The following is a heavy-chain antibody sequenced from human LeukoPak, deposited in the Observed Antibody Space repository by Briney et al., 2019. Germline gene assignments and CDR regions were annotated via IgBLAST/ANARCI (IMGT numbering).Heavy chain of an antibody. CDR1: GFTFSSYS. J-gene: IGHJ3*02. Sequence: GGSLRLSCAASGFTFSSYSMNWVRQAPGRGLEWVASISSSSSYTYYSDSVKGRFTISRENAKTSLDLQMNSLRAEDTAVYFCARKALGGSSDHDAFDIWGQGTMVTVSS. V-gene: IGHV3-21*01. CDR3: ARKALGGSSDHDAFDI. CDR2: ISSSSSYT. D-gene: IGHD2-2*01.